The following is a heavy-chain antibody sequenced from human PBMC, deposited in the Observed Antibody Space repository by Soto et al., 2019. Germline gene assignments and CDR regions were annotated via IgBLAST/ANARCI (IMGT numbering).Heavy chain of an antibody. CDR3: ARGPMINGRSGMDV. CDR1: GGSFSGYY. Sequence: QVQLQQWGAGLLKPSETLSLTCAVYGGSFSGYYWSWIRQPPGKGLEWIGEINHSGSTNYNPSLKSRVTISVDTSKNQFSLKLSSVTAADTAVYYCARGPMINGRSGMDVGGQGTTVTVSS. CDR2: INHSGST. V-gene: IGHV4-34*01. J-gene: IGHJ6*02. D-gene: IGHD3-22*01.